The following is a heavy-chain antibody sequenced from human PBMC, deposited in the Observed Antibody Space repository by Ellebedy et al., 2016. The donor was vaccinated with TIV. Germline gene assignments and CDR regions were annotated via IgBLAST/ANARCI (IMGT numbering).Heavy chain of an antibody. CDR1: GGSISSYY. CDR3: ARVGTISLSYYFDY. J-gene: IGHJ4*02. V-gene: IGHV4-59*13. D-gene: IGHD1-1*01. Sequence: SETLSLXCTVSGGSISSYYWSWIRQPPGKGLEWIGYIYYSGSANYNPSLKSRVTLSVDTSKNQFSLKLSSVTAADTAVYYCARVGTISLSYYFDYWGQGTLVTVSS. CDR2: IYYSGSA.